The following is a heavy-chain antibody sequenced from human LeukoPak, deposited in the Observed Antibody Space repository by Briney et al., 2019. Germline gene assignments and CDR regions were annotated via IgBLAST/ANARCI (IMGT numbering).Heavy chain of an antibody. Sequence: PSETLSLTCTVSGYSISSGSYWGWIRQPPGKGLEWIGSIYHSGSTYYNPSLKSRVTISVDTSKNQFSLKLSSVTAADTAVYYCARGTVFSGAFDIWGQGTMVTVSS. D-gene: IGHD1-1*01. J-gene: IGHJ3*02. CDR2: IYHSGST. CDR1: GYSISSGSY. V-gene: IGHV4-38-2*02. CDR3: ARGTVFSGAFDI.